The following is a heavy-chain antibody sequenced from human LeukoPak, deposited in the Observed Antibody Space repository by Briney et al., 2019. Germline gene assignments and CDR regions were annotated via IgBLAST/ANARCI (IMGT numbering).Heavy chain of an antibody. CDR1: GGSFSGYY. CDR2: INHSGST. CDR3: ARSRGAQRWFDY. D-gene: IGHD1-26*01. Sequence: SETLSLTCAVYGGSFSGYYWSWIRQPPGKGPEWIGEINHSGSTNYNPSLKSRVTISVDTSKNQFSLKLSSVTAADTAVYYCARSRGAQRWFDYWGQGTLVTVSS. J-gene: IGHJ4*02. V-gene: IGHV4-34*01.